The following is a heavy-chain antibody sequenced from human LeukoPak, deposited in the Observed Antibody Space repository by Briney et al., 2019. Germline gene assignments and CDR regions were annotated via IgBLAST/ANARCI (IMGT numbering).Heavy chain of an antibody. CDR1: GGTFSSYA. CDR2: IIPIFGTA. Sequence: ASVKVSCKASGGTFSSYAISWVRQAPGQGLEWMGGIIPIFGTANYAQTFQGRVTITADESTSTAYMELSSLRSEDTAVYYCARYCSSTSCYGDWFDPWGQGTLVTVSS. J-gene: IGHJ5*02. D-gene: IGHD2-2*01. V-gene: IGHV1-69*13. CDR3: ARYCSSTSCYGDWFDP.